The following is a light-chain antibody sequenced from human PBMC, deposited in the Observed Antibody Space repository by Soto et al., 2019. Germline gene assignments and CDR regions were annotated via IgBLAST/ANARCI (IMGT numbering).Light chain of an antibody. CDR1: QSLLHSDGMTY. Sequence: DIVMTQTPLSLSVTPGQPASISCKSSQSLLHSDGMTYLFWYLQRAGQPPQLLLYEVSNRFSGVSDRVSGSGSGTDFTLEISRVEAADVGIYYCMQSIHLPITFGQGTRLEIK. J-gene: IGKJ5*01. CDR3: MQSIHLPIT. CDR2: EVS. V-gene: IGKV2D-29*01.